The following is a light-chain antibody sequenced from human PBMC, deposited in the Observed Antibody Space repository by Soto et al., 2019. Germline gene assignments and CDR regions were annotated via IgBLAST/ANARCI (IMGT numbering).Light chain of an antibody. V-gene: IGLV2-8*01. CDR3: SSYGGNNNLL. J-gene: IGLJ2*01. Sequence: QSALTQPPFASGSPGQSVAISCTGTSSDVGGYDYASWYQQHPGKAPKLMIYEVTKRPSGVPDRFSGSKSGNTASLTVSGLQAEDEADYYCSSYGGNNNLLFGGGTKLTVL. CDR1: SSDVGGYDY. CDR2: EVT.